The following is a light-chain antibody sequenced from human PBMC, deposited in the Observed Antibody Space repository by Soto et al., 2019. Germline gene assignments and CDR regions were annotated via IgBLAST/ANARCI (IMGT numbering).Light chain of an antibody. CDR1: QSVSTN. CDR2: SAY. CDR3: KQSSPTPLT. J-gene: IGKJ4*01. V-gene: IGKV3-15*01. Sequence: EIMMTQSPATLSVSPGERATLSCSASQSVSTNFAWFQQKPGQSHRLLIYSAYTRASGIQARFSGSGSGTDFTLTIKRLQPEDFATYFCKQSSPTPLTFGGGTKVDIK.